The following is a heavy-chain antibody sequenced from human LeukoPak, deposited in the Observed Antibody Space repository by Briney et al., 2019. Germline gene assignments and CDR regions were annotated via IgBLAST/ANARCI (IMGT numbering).Heavy chain of an antibody. CDR2: IYPGDSDT. V-gene: IGHV5-51*01. J-gene: IGHJ4*02. Sequence: GESLKISCKGSGYSFTSYWIGWVRQMPGKGLEWIGIIYPGDSDTRYSPSFQGQVTISADKSISTAYLQWSSLKASDTAMYYCARGGAAAGETYYFDYWGQGTLVTVSS. CDR3: ARGGAAAGETYYFDY. D-gene: IGHD6-13*01. CDR1: GYSFTSYW.